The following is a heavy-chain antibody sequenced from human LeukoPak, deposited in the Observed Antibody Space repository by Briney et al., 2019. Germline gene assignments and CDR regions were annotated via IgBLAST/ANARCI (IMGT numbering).Heavy chain of an antibody. V-gene: IGHV3-21*01. J-gene: IGHJ4*02. CDR2: ISSSSSYI. CDR1: GFTFSSYS. D-gene: IGHD3-10*01. Sequence: GGSLRLSCAASGFTFSSYSMNWVRQAPGKGLEWVSSISSSSSYIYYADSVKGRFTISRDNSKNTPYLQMNSLRAEDTAVYYCARDRRGIFDYWGQGTLVTVSS. CDR3: ARDRRGIFDY.